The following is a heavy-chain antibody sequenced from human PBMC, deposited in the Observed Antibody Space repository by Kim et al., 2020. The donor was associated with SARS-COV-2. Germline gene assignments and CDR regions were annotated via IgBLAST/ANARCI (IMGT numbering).Heavy chain of an antibody. D-gene: IGHD2-15*01. CDR1: GYTFTGYY. Sequence: ASVKVSCKASGYTFTGYYMHWVRQAPGQGLEWMGRINPNSGGTNYAQKFQGRVTMTRDTSISTAYMELSRLRSDDTAVYYCARVISGRKDGVFQHWGQGTLVTVSS. V-gene: IGHV1-2*06. CDR3: ARVISGRKDGVFQH. CDR2: INPNSGGT. J-gene: IGHJ1*01.